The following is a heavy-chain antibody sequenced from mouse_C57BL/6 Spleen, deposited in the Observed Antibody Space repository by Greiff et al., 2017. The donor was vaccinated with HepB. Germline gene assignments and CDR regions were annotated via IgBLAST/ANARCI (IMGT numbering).Heavy chain of an antibody. CDR2: IYPRSGNT. J-gene: IGHJ3*01. V-gene: IGHV1-81*01. CDR3: ARKSPTGTEFAY. D-gene: IGHD4-1*02. Sequence: QVQLKESGAELARPGASVKLSCKASGYTFTSYGISWVKQRTGQGLEWIGEIYPRSGNTYYNEKFKGKATLTADKSSSTAYMELRSLTSEDSAVYFCARKSPTGTEFAYWGQGTLVTVSA. CDR1: GYTFTSYG.